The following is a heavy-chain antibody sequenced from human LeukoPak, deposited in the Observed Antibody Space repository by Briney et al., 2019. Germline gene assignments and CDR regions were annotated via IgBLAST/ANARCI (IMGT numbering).Heavy chain of an antibody. Sequence: SETLSLTCAVYGGSFSGYYWSWIRQPPGKGLEWIGEINHSGSTNYNPSLKSRVTISVDTSKNQFSLKLSSVTAADTAVYYCARHIGSSPNWFDPWGQGTLVTVSS. D-gene: IGHD6-13*01. V-gene: IGHV4-34*01. J-gene: IGHJ5*02. CDR2: INHSGST. CDR1: GGSFSGYY. CDR3: ARHIGSSPNWFDP.